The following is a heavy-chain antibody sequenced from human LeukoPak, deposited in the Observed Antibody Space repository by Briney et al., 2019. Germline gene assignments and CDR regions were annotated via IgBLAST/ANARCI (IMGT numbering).Heavy chain of an antibody. CDR2: IYYSGST. CDR3: ARGGLMGGLDR. V-gene: IGHV4-59*01. CDR1: GGSISSYY. Sequence: SETLSLTCTVSGGSISSYYWSWIRQPPGKGLEWIGYIYYSGSTNYNPSLKSRVTISVDTSKNQFSLKLSSVTAADTALYYCARGGLMGGLDRWGQGTLVTVSS. D-gene: IGHD2-8*01. J-gene: IGHJ5*02.